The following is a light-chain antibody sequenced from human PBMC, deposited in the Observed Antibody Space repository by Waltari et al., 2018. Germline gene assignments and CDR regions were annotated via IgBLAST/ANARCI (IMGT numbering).Light chain of an antibody. V-gene: IGLV3-21*01. CDR3: QVWESGTDHHVE. J-gene: IGLJ2*01. Sequence: SYVLTQPPSVSVAAGQTARMTCGGKNIEAETVTWYQQRPGQAPILVNSYDSDRPSGIPERFSGSNSGNTATLTISRVEAGDEADYYCQVWESGTDHHVEFGGGTKLTVL. CDR2: YDS. CDR1: NIEAET.